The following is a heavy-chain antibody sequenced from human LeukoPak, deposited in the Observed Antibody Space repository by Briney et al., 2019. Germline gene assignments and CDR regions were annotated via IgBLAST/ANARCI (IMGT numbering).Heavy chain of an antibody. CDR2: ISGYNGIT. Sequence: ASVKVSCKASGYTFTSYGISWVRQAPGQGLEWMGWISGYNGITKYAQNLHGRVTMTTDTSTSTAYMELRSLRSDDTAVYYCSRAWGSYSDYWGQGTLVTVSS. J-gene: IGHJ4*02. V-gene: IGHV1-18*01. CDR3: SRAWGSYSDY. CDR1: GYTFTSYG. D-gene: IGHD3-16*01.